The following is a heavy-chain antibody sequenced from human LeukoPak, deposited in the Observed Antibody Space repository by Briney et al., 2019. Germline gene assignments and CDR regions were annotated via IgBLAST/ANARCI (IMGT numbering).Heavy chain of an antibody. D-gene: IGHD1-26*01. V-gene: IGHV3-74*01. CDR1: GFTFGSYW. Sequence: GGSLRLSCAASGFTFGSYWMHWVRQAPGKGLVWVSRINSDGSSTSYADSVKGRFTISRDNAKNSLYLQMSSLRVEDTAVYYCARDPSRVWGAGYWGQGTLVTVSS. J-gene: IGHJ4*02. CDR3: ARDPSRVWGAGY. CDR2: INSDGSST.